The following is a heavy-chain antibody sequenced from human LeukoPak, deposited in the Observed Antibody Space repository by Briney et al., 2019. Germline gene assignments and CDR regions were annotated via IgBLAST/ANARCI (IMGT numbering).Heavy chain of an antibody. CDR1: GFTFSSYW. D-gene: IGHD2-15*01. CDR2: INSDGSST. Sequence: PGGPLRLSCAASGFTFSSYWMHWVRQAPGKGLVWVSRINSDGSSTSYADSVKGRFTISRDNAKNTLYLQMNSLRAEDTAVYYCARVSVATYYYYGMDVWGQGTTVTVSS. J-gene: IGHJ6*02. CDR3: ARVSVATYYYYGMDV. V-gene: IGHV3-74*01.